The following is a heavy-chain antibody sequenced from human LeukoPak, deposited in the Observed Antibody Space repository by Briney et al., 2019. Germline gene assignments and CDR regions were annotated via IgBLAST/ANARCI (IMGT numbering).Heavy chain of an antibody. Sequence: PSHTLSLTCTVSGGSISSVGYYWSWIRRHPGKGLEWIGYIYYSGSTYYNPSLKSRVTISVDTSKNQFSLKLSSVTAADTAVYYCARDRVGLTYYGMDVWGQGTTVTVSS. CDR3: ARDRVGLTYYGMDV. V-gene: IGHV4-31*03. CDR1: GGSISSVGYY. CDR2: IYYSGST. J-gene: IGHJ6*02. D-gene: IGHD2-8*01.